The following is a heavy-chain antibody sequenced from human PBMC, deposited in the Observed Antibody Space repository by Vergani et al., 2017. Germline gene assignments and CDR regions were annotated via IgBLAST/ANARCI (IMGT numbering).Heavy chain of an antibody. CDR1: GFTFSSYV. J-gene: IGHJ5*02. Sequence: EVQLLESGGGLVQPGGSLRLSCAASGFTFSSYVMNWVRQAPGKGLEGVSGISGSGGSTYYADSVKGRFTISRDNSKNTLYLQMNSLRAEDTAVYYCAKYRLTSRLYNWFDPWGQGTLVTVSS. CDR3: AKYRLTSRLYNWFDP. CDR2: ISGSGGST. V-gene: IGHV3-23*01. D-gene: IGHD3-16*02.